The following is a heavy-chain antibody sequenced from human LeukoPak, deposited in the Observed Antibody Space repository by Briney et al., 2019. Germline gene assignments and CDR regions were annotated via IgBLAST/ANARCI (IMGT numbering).Heavy chain of an antibody. CDR2: ISSSSSFR. D-gene: IGHD4-17*01. CDR3: ARNVPHYGDYSAANYYYYGMDV. V-gene: IGHV3-21*01. J-gene: IGHJ6*02. Sequence: GVSLRLSCAGSGFTFSSHSINWVRQDPGKGLEWVSSISSSSSFRYYADSVRGRFTISRDNAKNSLYLQMNSLRAEDTAVYYCARNVPHYGDYSAANYYYYGMDVWGQGTTVTASS. CDR1: GFTFSSHS.